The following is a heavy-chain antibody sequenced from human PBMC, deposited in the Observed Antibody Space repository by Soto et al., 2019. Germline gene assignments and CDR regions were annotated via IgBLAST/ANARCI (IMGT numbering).Heavy chain of an antibody. CDR3: ARRYYGSGSYGDNWFDP. CDR1: GYSFTSYW. V-gene: IGHV5-51*03. D-gene: IGHD3-10*01. Sequence: EVQLVQAGAEVKKPGESLKISCKGSGYSFTSYWSGWLRQMPGKGLECMGIIYPGDSDTRYSPSFQGQVTISADKSISTAYLQWSSLKASDTAMYYCARRYYGSGSYGDNWFDPWGQGTLVTVSS. CDR2: IYPGDSDT. J-gene: IGHJ5*02.